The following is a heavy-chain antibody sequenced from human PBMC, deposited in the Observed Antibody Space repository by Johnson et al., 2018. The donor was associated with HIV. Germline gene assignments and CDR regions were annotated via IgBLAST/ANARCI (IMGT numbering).Heavy chain of an antibody. D-gene: IGHD6-13*01. CDR1: GFTFDDYA. Sequence: VQLVESGGGLVQPGRSLRLSCAASGFTFDDYAMHWVRQVPGKGLESVSGISWNSGSIGYADSVQCRFTISRDNAKNSLYLQMNSLRAEDTALDYCAKDMGSSWYDPWDAFDIWGQGTVVTVSS. CDR3: AKDMGSSWYDPWDAFDI. CDR2: ISWNSGSI. J-gene: IGHJ3*02. V-gene: IGHV3-9*01.